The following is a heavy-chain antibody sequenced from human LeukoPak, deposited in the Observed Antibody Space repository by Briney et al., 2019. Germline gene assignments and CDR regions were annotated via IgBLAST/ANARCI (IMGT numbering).Heavy chain of an antibody. D-gene: IGHD3-10*01. CDR3: VKVGKYYYGSGSYYNLDY. Sequence: GGSLRLSCSASGFTFSSYAMHWVRHAPGKGLEYVSAISSNGGSTYYADSVKGRFTISRDNSKNTLYLQVSSLRAEDTAVYYCVKVGKYYYGSGSYYNLDYWGQGTLVTVSS. J-gene: IGHJ4*02. V-gene: IGHV3-64D*09. CDR1: GFTFSSYA. CDR2: ISSNGGST.